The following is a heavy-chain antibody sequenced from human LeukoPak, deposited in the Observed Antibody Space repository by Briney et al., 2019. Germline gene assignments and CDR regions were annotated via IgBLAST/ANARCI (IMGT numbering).Heavy chain of an antibody. V-gene: IGHV4-59*08. CDR2: IYYSGST. CDR3: ARRGIAARRGAWFDP. J-gene: IGHJ5*02. Sequence: PSETLSLTCTVSGGSISSYYWSWIRQPPGKGLEWIGYIYYSGSTNYNPSLKSRVTISVDTSKNQFSLKLSSVTAADTAVYYCARRGIAARRGAWFDPWGQGTLVTVSS. D-gene: IGHD6-6*01. CDR1: GGSISSYY.